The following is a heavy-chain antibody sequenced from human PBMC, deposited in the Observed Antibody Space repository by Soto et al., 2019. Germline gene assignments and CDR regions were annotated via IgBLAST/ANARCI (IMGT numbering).Heavy chain of an antibody. V-gene: IGHV3-11*01. J-gene: IGHJ5*02. Sequence: PGGSLRLSCAASGFTFSDYYMSWIRQAPGKGLEWVSYISSSGSTIYYADSVKGRFTISRDNAKNSLYLQMNSLRAEDTAVYYCARAPPPVLPAAMGFDPWGQGTLVTVSS. D-gene: IGHD2-2*01. CDR1: GFTFSDYY. CDR2: ISSSGSTI. CDR3: ARAPPPVLPAAMGFDP.